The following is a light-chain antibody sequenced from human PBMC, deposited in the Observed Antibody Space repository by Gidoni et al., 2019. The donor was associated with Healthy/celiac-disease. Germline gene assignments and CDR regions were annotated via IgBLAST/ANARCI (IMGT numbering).Light chain of an antibody. CDR1: ALPKQY. Sequence: SYQLTHPPPVSVSPGQTARITCSGDALPKQYAYWYQQKPGQAPVLVIYKDSERPSGIPERFSGSSSGTTVTLTISGVQAEDEADYYCQSADSSGTHVVFGGGTKLTVL. CDR3: QSADSSGTHVV. CDR2: KDS. J-gene: IGLJ2*01. V-gene: IGLV3-25*03.